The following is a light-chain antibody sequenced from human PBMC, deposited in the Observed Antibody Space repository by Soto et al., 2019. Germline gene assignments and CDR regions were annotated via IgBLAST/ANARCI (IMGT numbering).Light chain of an antibody. CDR3: QQRSNWGVT. V-gene: IGKV3-11*01. CDR2: DAS. CDR1: QSVSTY. Sequence: EIVLTQSPATLSLSPGERATLSCRASQSVSTYLTWYQQKADQAPRLLIYDASNRATGIPARFSGSGSGTDFTLTISSQEPEDFAVYYCQQRSNWGVTFGGGTKVEIK. J-gene: IGKJ4*01.